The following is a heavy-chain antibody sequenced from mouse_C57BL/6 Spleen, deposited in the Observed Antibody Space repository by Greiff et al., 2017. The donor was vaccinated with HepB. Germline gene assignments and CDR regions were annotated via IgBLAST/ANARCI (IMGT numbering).Heavy chain of an antibody. J-gene: IGHJ4*01. CDR1: GYTFTSYW. Sequence: VQLQQSGAELVKPGASVKLSCKASGYTFTSYWMQWVKQRPGQGLEWIGEIDPSDSYTNYNQKFKGKATLTVDTSSSTADMQLSILTSEDSAVYYCARKLRYAMDYWGQGTSVTVSS. D-gene: IGHD1-1*01. V-gene: IGHV1-50*01. CDR3: ARKLRYAMDY. CDR2: IDPSDSYT.